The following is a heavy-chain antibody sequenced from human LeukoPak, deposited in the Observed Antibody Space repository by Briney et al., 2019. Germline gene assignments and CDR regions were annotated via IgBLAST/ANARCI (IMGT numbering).Heavy chain of an antibody. J-gene: IGHJ4*02. Sequence: GGSLRLSCAASGFTFSNYAMTWVRQAPGKGLEWVSAISGSGGSTYYADSVKGRFTMSRDNSRSALHLQMNSLGAEDTAVYYCARKLGYCSGGSCYSDYWGQGTLVTVSS. V-gene: IGHV3-23*01. CDR3: ARKLGYCSGGSCYSDY. D-gene: IGHD2-15*01. CDR2: ISGSGGST. CDR1: GFTFSNYA.